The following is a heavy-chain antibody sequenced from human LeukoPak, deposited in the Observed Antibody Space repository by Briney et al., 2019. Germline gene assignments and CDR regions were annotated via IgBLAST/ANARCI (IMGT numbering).Heavy chain of an antibody. CDR2: VYYSGST. CDR3: ASNTGTVFDY. J-gene: IGHJ4*02. V-gene: IGHV4-59*01. Sequence: SETLSLTCTVSGDFITAYYWSWIRQPPGKGLEWIGYVYYSGSTEYNPSLRSRVTITLERSKHQFSLKLTSVTAADTAVYYCASNTGTVFDYWGQGALVTVSS. CDR1: GDFITAYY. D-gene: IGHD7-27*01.